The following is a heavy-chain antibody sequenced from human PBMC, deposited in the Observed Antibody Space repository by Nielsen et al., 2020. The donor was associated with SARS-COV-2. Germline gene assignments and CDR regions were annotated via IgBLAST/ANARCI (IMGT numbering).Heavy chain of an antibody. CDR3: ATQRGNAALDY. CDR1: GGSISSSSYY. J-gene: IGHJ4*02. CDR2: IYYTGST. D-gene: IGHD6-6*01. Sequence: SETLSLTCTVSGGSISSSSYYWGWIRQPPGKGLEWIGSIYYTGSTDYNPSLKGRISISVDTSRNQFSLTMYSVTSADTAVYYCATQRGNAALDYWGQGSRVTVSS. V-gene: IGHV4-39*07.